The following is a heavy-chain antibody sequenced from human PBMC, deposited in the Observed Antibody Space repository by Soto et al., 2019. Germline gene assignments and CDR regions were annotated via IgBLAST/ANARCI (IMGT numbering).Heavy chain of an antibody. CDR1: GYIFVNYG. D-gene: IGHD5-12*01. J-gene: IGHJ6*02. Sequence: QVQLVQSGDEVRKPGSSVKVSCKASGYIFVNYGIAWVRQAPGQGLEWMGWISPYSGNTHYASKVQGRITMTTYTSTNTAYMDTGSLTSADPAVYYCAMVDNYATPTPQHVWGQGTTVTVSS. CDR2: ISPYSGNT. CDR3: AMVDNYATPTPQHV. V-gene: IGHV1-18*01.